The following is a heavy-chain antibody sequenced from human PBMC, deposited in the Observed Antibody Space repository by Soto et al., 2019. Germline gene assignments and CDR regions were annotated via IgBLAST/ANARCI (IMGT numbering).Heavy chain of an antibody. J-gene: IGHJ4*02. V-gene: IGHV3-21*01. CDR3: ARNRLMGRYYFDY. Sequence: GGSLRLSCAASGFTFSSYSMNWVRQAPGKGLEWVSSISSSSSYIYYADSVKGRFTISRDNAKNSLYLQMNSLRAEDTAVYYCARNRLMGRYYFDYWGQGTLVTVSS. CDR2: ISSSSSYI. D-gene: IGHD3-16*01. CDR1: GFTFSSYS.